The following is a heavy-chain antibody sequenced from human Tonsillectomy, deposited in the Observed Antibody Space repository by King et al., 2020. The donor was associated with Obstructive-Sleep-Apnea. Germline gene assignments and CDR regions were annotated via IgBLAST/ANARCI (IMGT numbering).Heavy chain of an antibody. V-gene: IGHV4-30-4*01. CDR1: GGSISSGDYY. D-gene: IGHD5-18*01. CDR2: IYYSGST. CDR3: AREDSYGYGGGYYFDY. J-gene: IGHJ4*02. Sequence: QLQESGPGLVKPSQTLSLTCTVSGGSISSGDYYWSWIRQPPGKGLEWIGYIYYSGSTYYNPSLKSRVTISVDTSTNQFALKLSSVTAADTAVYYCAREDSYGYGGGYYFDYWGQGTLVTVSS.